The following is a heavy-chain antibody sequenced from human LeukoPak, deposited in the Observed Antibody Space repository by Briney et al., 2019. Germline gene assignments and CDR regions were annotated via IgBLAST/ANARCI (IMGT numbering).Heavy chain of an antibody. D-gene: IGHD2-15*01. CDR1: GYRFTSYW. Sequence: GESLKISCKGSGYRFTSYWIGWVRQLHGKGLEWMGIIYPGDSDTRYSASFQGEVTISADKSISNGSRKWRSRKASDTAMYYCARGARVAADYWGQGTLVTVSS. CDR2: IYPGDSDT. CDR3: ARGARVAADY. V-gene: IGHV5-51*01. J-gene: IGHJ4*02.